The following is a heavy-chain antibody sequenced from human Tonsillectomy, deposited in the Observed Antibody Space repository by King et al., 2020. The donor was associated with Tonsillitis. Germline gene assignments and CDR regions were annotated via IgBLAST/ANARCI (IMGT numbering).Heavy chain of an antibody. D-gene: IGHD2-21*02. Sequence: VQLQQWGAGLLKPSETLSLTCAVYGGSFSGYYWSWIRQPPGKGLEWIGEISQSGSTNYNPSLTSRVTISVDTSKNQFSLKLSSVTAADTAVYYCARRDLVVTAPDYWGQGTLVTVSS. CDR3: ARRDLVVTAPDY. CDR2: ISQSGST. CDR1: GGSFSGYY. V-gene: IGHV4-34*01. J-gene: IGHJ4*02.